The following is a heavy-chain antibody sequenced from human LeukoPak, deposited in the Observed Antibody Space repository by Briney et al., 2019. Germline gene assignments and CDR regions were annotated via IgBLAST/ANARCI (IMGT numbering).Heavy chain of an antibody. V-gene: IGHV3-74*03. D-gene: IGHD3-10*01. Sequence: GGSLRLSCAASGFTFSSYWMHWVRQPPGKGLVWVSRINSDESSTTYADPVKGRFTISRDNAKNTLYLQMNSLRAEDTAVYYCARANYGSGSNSPFDYWGQGTLVTVSS. J-gene: IGHJ4*02. CDR2: INSDESST. CDR3: ARANYGSGSNSPFDY. CDR1: GFTFSSYW.